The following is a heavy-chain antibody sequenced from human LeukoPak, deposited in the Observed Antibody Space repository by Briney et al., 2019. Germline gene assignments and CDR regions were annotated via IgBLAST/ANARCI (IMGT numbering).Heavy chain of an antibody. D-gene: IGHD3-16*01. V-gene: IGHV3-23*01. CDR2: ISGSGGST. CDR3: AKDRARGEFDY. CDR1: GFTFSSYA. Sequence: GGSLRLSCAASGFTFSSYAMRWVRQAPGKGLEWVSAISGSGGSTYYADSVKGRFTISRDNSKNTLYLQMNSLRAEDTALYYCAKDRARGEFDYWGQGTLVTVSS. J-gene: IGHJ4*02.